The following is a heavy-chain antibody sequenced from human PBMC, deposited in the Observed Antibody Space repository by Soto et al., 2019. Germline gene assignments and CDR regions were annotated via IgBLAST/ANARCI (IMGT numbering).Heavy chain of an antibody. Sequence: GGSLRLSCAASGFTFDDYSMHWVRQAPGKGLEWVSCISCNSGSICYADSVKGRFTISRDNAKNSLYLQMNSLRAEDTALYYCAKAKEESRAAADGGEYIHHWGQGTLVTVS. CDR2: ISCNSGSI. V-gene: IGHV3-9*01. CDR3: AKAKEESRAAADGGEYIHH. J-gene: IGHJ1*01. D-gene: IGHD6-13*01. CDR1: GFTFDDYS.